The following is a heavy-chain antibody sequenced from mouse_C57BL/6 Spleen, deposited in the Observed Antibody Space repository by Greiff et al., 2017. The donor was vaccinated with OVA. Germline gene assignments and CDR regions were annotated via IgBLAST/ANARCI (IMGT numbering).Heavy chain of an antibody. V-gene: IGHV1-22*01. CDR1: GYTFTDYN. CDR3: ARTTEVDRALDY. J-gene: IGHJ4*01. Sequence: VQLQQSGPELVKPGASVKMSCKASGYTFTDYNMPWVKQSPGKSLEWIGYINPNNGGTSYNQKFKGKATLTVNKSSSTAYMELRSLTSEDSAVYYCARTTEVDRALDYWGQGTSVTVSS. D-gene: IGHD1-1*01. CDR2: INPNNGGT.